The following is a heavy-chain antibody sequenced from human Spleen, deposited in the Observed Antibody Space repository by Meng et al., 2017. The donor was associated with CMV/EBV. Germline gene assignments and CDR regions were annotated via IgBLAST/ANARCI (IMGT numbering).Heavy chain of an antibody. CDR2: IYYSGST. Sequence: GSLRLSCTVSGGSIRNYFWSWIRQPPGKGLEWIGYIYYSGSTNYNPSLKSRVTISVDTSKNQFSLKLRSVTAADTAVYYCARLELLKYLYGLDVWGQGTTVTVSS. V-gene: IGHV4-59*01. CDR1: GGSIRNYF. CDR3: ARLELLKYLYGLDV. D-gene: IGHD2/OR15-2a*01. J-gene: IGHJ6*02.